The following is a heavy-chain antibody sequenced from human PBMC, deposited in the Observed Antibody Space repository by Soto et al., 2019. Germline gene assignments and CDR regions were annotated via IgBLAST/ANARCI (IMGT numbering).Heavy chain of an antibody. Sequence: EVQLEESGGDLVQPGGSLRLSCAASGFTLSAYWMTWVRQAPGKGLERVANINRDGSKKSYLDSVRGRFTISRDNVGNSLYLEMDSLRADDTALYYCARDVSPGSSSVYLDAFDIWGQGTMVTDSS. V-gene: IGHV3-7*05. CDR3: ARDVSPGSSSVYLDAFDI. CDR2: INRDGSKK. D-gene: IGHD6-13*01. CDR1: GFTLSAYW. J-gene: IGHJ3*02.